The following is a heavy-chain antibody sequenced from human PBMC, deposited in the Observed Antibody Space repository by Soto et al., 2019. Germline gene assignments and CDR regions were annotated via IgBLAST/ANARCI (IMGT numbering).Heavy chain of an antibody. Sequence: QVQLVESGGGVVEPGRSLRLSCAAAGFTFSGLGMHWVRQAPGKGLEGVAVIRYDGSNIYYADAVKGRFTISRDNSKDTLYLQMNSLRADDTAVYYCARDGVGHTTFFGYFDYWGQGTLVTVCS. V-gene: IGHV3-33*01. CDR1: GFTFSGLG. CDR3: ARDGVGHTTFFGYFDY. J-gene: IGHJ4*02. CDR2: IRYDGSNI. D-gene: IGHD1-26*01.